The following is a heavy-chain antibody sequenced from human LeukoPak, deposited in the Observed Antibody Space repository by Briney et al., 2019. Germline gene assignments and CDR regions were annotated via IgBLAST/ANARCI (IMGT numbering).Heavy chain of an antibody. V-gene: IGHV3-48*04. Sequence: GGSLRLSCAASGFTFSSYSMNWVRQAPGKGLEWVSYISSSSSTIYYADSVKGRFTISRDNAKNSLYLQMNSLRAEDTAVYYCAREAPYGSKRGLYWGQGTLATVSS. CDR1: GFTFSSYS. CDR2: ISSSSSTI. CDR3: AREAPYGSKRGLY. D-gene: IGHD3-10*01. J-gene: IGHJ4*02.